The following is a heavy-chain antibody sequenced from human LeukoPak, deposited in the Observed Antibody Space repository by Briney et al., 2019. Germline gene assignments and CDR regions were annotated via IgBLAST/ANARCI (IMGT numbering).Heavy chain of an antibody. CDR3: ASVYYYGSGSRWVGAFDI. CDR1: GFTFSSYW. CDR2: ISSNGGST. D-gene: IGHD3-10*01. V-gene: IGHV3-64*01. Sequence: PGGSLRLSFAASGFTFSSYWMSWVRQAPGKGLEYVSAISSNGGSTYYANSVKGRFTISRDNSKNTLYLQMGSLRAEDMAVYYCASVYYYGSGSRWVGAFDIWGQGTMVTVSS. J-gene: IGHJ3*02.